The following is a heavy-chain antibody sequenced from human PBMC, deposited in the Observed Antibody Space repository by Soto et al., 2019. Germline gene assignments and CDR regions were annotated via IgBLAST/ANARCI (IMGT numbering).Heavy chain of an antibody. CDR3: ARAYYDTSRYSLDP. V-gene: IGHV4-59*01. D-gene: IGHD3-22*01. CDR1: GGSISSYY. Sequence: PSETLSLTCTVSGGSISSYYWSWIRQPPGKGLEWIGYIYYSDSTSYNPSLKSRVIISVDTSKNQFSLRLSSVTAADTAVYYCARAYYDTSRYSLDPWGQGILVTVSS. J-gene: IGHJ5*02. CDR2: IYYSDST.